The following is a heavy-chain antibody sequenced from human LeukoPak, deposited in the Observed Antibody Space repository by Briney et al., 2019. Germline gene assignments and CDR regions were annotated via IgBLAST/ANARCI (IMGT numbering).Heavy chain of an antibody. Sequence: GGSLRLSCAASGFTFSSYAMSWVRQAPGRGLEWVVNIKQDGSEKHYVDSGKGRFTISRDNAKNSLYLQMNSLRAEDTAVYYCARGAKYCSGDSYYYYYYYMDVWGKGTTVTVSS. CDR2: IKQDGSEK. CDR1: GFTFSSYA. V-gene: IGHV3-7*04. CDR3: ARGAKYCSGDSYYYYYYYMDV. J-gene: IGHJ6*03. D-gene: IGHD2-15*01.